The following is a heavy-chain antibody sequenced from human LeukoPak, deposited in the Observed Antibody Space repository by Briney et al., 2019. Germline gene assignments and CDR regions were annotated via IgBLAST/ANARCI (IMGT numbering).Heavy chain of an antibody. J-gene: IGHJ4*02. V-gene: IGHV1-18*01. Sequence: ASVNVSCKASVYTFTIYGISWVRQAPGQGLEWVGWISTDNGNINYAQKLQGRVTMTTDTSTSTAYMELRSLTSDDTAVYYCARPRGQPVEFDFWGQGTLVTVSS. CDR1: VYTFTIYG. CDR2: ISTDNGNI. D-gene: IGHD6-6*01. CDR3: ARPRGQPVEFDF.